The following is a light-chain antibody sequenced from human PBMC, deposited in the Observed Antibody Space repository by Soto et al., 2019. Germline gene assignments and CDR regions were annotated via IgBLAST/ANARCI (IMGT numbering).Light chain of an antibody. CDR1: QTISSW. V-gene: IGKV1-5*03. CDR2: KAS. CDR3: QQLKSNLIT. J-gene: IGKJ5*01. Sequence: DIQMTQSPSTLSGSVGDRVTNTCRASQTISSWLAWYQQKPGKAPKLLIYKASTLKSGVPSRFSGSGSGTEFTLTINSLQPDDFATYYCQQLKSNLITFGQGTRLEIK.